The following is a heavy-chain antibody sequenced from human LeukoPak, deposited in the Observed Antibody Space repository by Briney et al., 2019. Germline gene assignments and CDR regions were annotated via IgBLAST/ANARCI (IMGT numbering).Heavy chain of an antibody. V-gene: IGHV4-34*01. CDR1: GGSFSGYY. CDR3: ARYSRPPATLDY. CDR2: INHSGST. Sequence: SETLSLTCAVYGGSFSGYYWSWIRQPPGKGLEWIGGINHSGSTNYNPSLKSRVTISVDTSKNQFSLKLSSVTAADTAVYYCARYSRPPATLDYWGQGTLVTVSS. J-gene: IGHJ4*02. D-gene: IGHD6-13*01.